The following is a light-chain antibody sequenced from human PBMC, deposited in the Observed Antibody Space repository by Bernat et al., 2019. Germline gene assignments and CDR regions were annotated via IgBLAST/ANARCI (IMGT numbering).Light chain of an antibody. CDR2: DAS. CDR1: QGISRT. CDR3: QQFNNYPLT. V-gene: IGKV1D-13*01. J-gene: IGKJ4*01. Sequence: AIQLTQSPSSLSTSVGDRVTITCRASQGISRTLAWYQQKPGKAPKLLIYDASTLEGGVPSRFSGSGSGTDFTLTISSLQPEDFATYYCQQFNNYPLTFGGGTKVELK.